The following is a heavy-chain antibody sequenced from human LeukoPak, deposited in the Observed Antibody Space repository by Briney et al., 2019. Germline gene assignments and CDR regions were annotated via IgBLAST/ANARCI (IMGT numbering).Heavy chain of an antibody. CDR2: TYYRSKWYN. V-gene: IGHV6-1*01. CDR1: GDSVSSNSAA. J-gene: IGHJ3*02. CDR3: AREIAGTCAFDI. Sequence: SQTLSLTCAISGDSVSSNSAAWNWIRQSTSRGLEWLGRTYYRSKWYNDSVVSVKSRITINPDTSKNQFSLQLNSVTPEDTAVYYCAREIAGTCAFDIWGQGTVVTVSS. D-gene: IGHD6-13*01.